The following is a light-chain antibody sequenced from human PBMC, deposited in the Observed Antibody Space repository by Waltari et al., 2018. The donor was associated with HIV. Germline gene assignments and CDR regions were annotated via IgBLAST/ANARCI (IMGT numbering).Light chain of an antibody. Sequence: QSALTQPPSASGSPGQSVTISCTGTSGDVGAYNYVSWYQQYPGKAPKLIIYEVNKRPSGVPDRFSGSKSVNTASLTVSGLQTDDEADYYCSSYAGSNNLVFGGGTKVTVL. CDR1: SGDVGAYNY. CDR2: EVN. J-gene: IGLJ3*02. CDR3: SSYAGSNNLV. V-gene: IGLV2-8*01.